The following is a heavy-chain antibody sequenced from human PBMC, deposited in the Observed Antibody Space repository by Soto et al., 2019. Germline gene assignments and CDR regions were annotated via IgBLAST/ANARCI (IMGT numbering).Heavy chain of an antibody. D-gene: IGHD2-15*01. CDR2: VSASGGST. Sequence: EVQLLESGGGLVQPGGSLRLSCAASGFSFNTYAMSWVRQARGKGPEWVSTVSASGGSTYSADSVKGRFTISRDNSKNTVHLQMNSLRAEDTAVYYCAKTMGDWSGGSCYGAYSMGVWGQGITVTVSS. CDR3: AKTMGDWSGGSCYGAYSMGV. J-gene: IGHJ6*02. V-gene: IGHV3-23*01. CDR1: GFSFNTYA.